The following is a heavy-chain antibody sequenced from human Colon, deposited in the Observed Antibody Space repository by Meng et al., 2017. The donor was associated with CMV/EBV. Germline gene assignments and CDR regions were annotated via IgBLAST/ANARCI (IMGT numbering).Heavy chain of an antibody. CDR3: AFLKLGGPAPGAFDI. J-gene: IGHJ3*02. V-gene: IGHV3-9*01. Sequence: GGSLRLSCAASGFTFDDYAMHWVRQAPGKGLEWVSGISWNSGSIGYADSVKGRFTISRDNAKNSLYLQMNSLRAEDTALYYCAFLKLGGPAPGAFDIWGQGTMVTRLL. CDR1: GFTFDDYA. CDR2: ISWNSGSI. D-gene: IGHD3-16*01.